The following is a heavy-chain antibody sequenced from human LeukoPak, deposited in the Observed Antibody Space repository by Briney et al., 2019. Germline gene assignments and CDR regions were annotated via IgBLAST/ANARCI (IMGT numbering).Heavy chain of an antibody. V-gene: IGHV3-48*01. D-gene: IGHD3-16*01. J-gene: IGHJ4*02. Sequence: PGGSLRLSCAASGFTFSSYSMNWVRQAPGKGLEWVSYISSSSSTIYYADSVKGRFTISRDNSKNTLDLQMSNLRAEDTALYYCAKDIMIWGINSFDYWGQGALVIVSS. CDR3: AKDIMIWGINSFDY. CDR1: GFTFSSYS. CDR2: ISSSSSTI.